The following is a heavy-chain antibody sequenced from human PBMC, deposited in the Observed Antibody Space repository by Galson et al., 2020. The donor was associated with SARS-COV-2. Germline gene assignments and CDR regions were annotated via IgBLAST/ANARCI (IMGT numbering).Heavy chain of an antibody. J-gene: IGHJ3*02. Sequence: SETLSLTCAVPGTSISSVSYSWNWIRQPPGKGLEWNGYISHSGVTYYNPSLKSRVTISGDRSKNQFSMRLSSVTAADTAVYYCARLHYGEYAPEAFDIWGPGTRVTVAS. CDR1: GTSISSVSYS. CDR2: ISHSGVT. D-gene: IGHD4-17*01. CDR3: ARLHYGEYAPEAFDI. V-gene: IGHV4-30-2*01.